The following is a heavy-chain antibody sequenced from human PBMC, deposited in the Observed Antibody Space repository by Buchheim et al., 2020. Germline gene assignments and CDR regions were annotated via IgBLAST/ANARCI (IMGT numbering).Heavy chain of an antibody. CDR3: ARGDYYYMDV. V-gene: IGHV4-34*01. J-gene: IGHJ6*03. CDR1: GGSFSGYY. Sequence: QVQLQESGPGLGKPSETLSLTCAVYGGSFSGYYWSWIRQPPGKGLEWIGEINHSGSTNYNPSLKSRVTISVDTSKNQFSLKLSSVTAADTAVYYCARGDYYYMDVWGKGTT. CDR2: INHSGST.